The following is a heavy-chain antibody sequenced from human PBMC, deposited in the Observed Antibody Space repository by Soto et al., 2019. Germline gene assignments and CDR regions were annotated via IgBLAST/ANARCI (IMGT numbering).Heavy chain of an antibody. J-gene: IGHJ4*02. CDR3: AAVQGGGATFHF. V-gene: IGHV1-46*01. CDR2: INPFDGHI. D-gene: IGHD1-26*01. CDR1: GYIFTSYY. Sequence: ASVKVSCKASGYIFTSYYIHWVRQAPGQGLEWMGWINPFDGHINYAQKFQERLSITRDMSTSTAYMELSSLSLEDTAVYYCAAVQGGGATFHFWGPGTLVTVSS.